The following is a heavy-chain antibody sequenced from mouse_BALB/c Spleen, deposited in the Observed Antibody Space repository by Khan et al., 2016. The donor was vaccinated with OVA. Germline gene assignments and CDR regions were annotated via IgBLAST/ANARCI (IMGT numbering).Heavy chain of an antibody. V-gene: IGHV1-7*01. CDR3: AGDRFNY. Sequence: QIQLVQSGAELAKPGASVKISCTASGYTFTSYWMHWIKQRPGQGLEWIGYINPTSGYTNYNQKFKDKVTLTVDKSSSTAYMQLSSLTSEDSAVYYCAGDRFNYWGQDTALTVSS. CDR2: INPTSGYT. J-gene: IGHJ2*01. CDR1: GYTFTSYW.